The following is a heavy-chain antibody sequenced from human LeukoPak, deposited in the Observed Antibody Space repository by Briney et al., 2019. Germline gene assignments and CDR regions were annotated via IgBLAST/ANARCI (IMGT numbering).Heavy chain of an antibody. CDR2: FDPEDGET. CDR3: ATQDDCSGRTFDY. D-gene: IGHD3-22*01. CDR1: GYTLAELS. V-gene: IGHV1-24*01. Sequence: ASVKVSCKVSGYTLAELSMHWVRQAPGKGLEWMGGFDPEDGETIYAQKFQGRVTMTEDTSTDTAYMELSSLRSEDTAVYYCATQDDCSGRTFDYWGQGTLVTVSS. J-gene: IGHJ4*02.